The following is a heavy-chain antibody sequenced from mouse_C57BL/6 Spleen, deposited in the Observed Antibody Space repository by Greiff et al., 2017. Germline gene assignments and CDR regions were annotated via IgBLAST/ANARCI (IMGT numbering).Heavy chain of an antibody. V-gene: IGHV1-39*01. CDR1: GYSFTDYN. J-gene: IGHJ4*01. CDR2: INPNYGTT. CDR3: TRLDDYDGVYYAMDY. Sequence: VQLQQSGPELVKPGASVKISCKASGYSFTDYNMNWVKQSNGKSLEWIGVINPNYGTTSYNQKFKGKATLTVDQSSSTAYMQLNSLTSEDSAVYYCTRLDDYDGVYYAMDYWGQGTSVTVSS. D-gene: IGHD2-4*01.